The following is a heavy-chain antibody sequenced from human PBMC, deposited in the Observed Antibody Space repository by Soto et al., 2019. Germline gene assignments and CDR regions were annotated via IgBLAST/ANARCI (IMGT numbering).Heavy chain of an antibody. J-gene: IGHJ6*02. CDR1: GYTFTGYY. Sequence: GASVKVSCKASGYTFTGYYMHWVRQAPGQGLEWMGWINPNSGGTNYAQKFQGRVTMTRDTSISTAYMELSRLRSDDTAVYYCARTAILSYYYGMDVWGQGTTVTSP. CDR3: ARTAILSYYYGMDV. V-gene: IGHV1-2*02. CDR2: INPNSGGT.